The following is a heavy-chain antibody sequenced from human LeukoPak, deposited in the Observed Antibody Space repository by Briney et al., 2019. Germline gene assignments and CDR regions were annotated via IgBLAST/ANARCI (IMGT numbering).Heavy chain of an antibody. CDR2: IYPGDSDT. CDR3: ARYHYDGSGYPY. CDR1: EYSFPNYW. D-gene: IGHD3-22*01. J-gene: IGHJ4*02. Sequence: GASLKISCKGSEYSFPNYWIGWVRQMPGKGLEWMGIIYPGDSDTRYRPSFQGQVTISVDKSINTAYLQWSSLKASDTAMYYCARYHYDGSGYPYWGQGTLVTVSS. V-gene: IGHV5-51*01.